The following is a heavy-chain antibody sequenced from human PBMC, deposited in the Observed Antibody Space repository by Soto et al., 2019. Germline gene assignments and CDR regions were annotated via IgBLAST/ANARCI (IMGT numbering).Heavy chain of an antibody. J-gene: IGHJ4*02. CDR3: AGGGHVVVVTAAFDY. D-gene: IGHD2-21*02. V-gene: IGHV1-46*01. CDR1: GNTFTNYY. CDR2: INPSGGHT. Sequence: QVQLMQSGAEVKKPGASVKVSCKASGNTFTNYYIHWVRQAPGQGLEWMGTINPSGGHTTYAQKFLGRVTMTRDTSTRTLYMELTSLRSEDTAVYYCAGGGHVVVVTAAFDYWGQGTLVTVSS.